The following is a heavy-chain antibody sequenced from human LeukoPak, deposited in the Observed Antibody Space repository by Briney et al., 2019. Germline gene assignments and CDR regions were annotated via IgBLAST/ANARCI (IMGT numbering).Heavy chain of an antibody. Sequence: GGSLRLSCAASGFTFSSYGMHWVRQAPGKGLEWVAFIRYDGSNKYYADSVKGRFTISRDNSKNTLYLQMNSLRAEDTAVYYCARDLDGGHGAFDIWGQGTMVTVSS. V-gene: IGHV3-30*02. D-gene: IGHD4-23*01. CDR1: GFTFSSYG. CDR2: IRYDGSNK. J-gene: IGHJ3*02. CDR3: ARDLDGGHGAFDI.